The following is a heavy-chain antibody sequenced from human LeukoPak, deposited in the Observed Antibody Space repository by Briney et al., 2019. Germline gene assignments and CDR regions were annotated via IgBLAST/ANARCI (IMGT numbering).Heavy chain of an antibody. D-gene: IGHD6-19*01. CDR2: INHSGST. Sequence: PSETLSLTCAVYGGSFSVYYWSWIRQPPGKGLEWIGEINHSGSTNYNPSLKSRVTISVDTSKNQFSLKLSFVTAADTAVYYCARGVRTVARFDYWGQGTLVTVSS. V-gene: IGHV4-34*01. J-gene: IGHJ4*02. CDR3: ARGVRTVARFDY. CDR1: GGSFSVYY.